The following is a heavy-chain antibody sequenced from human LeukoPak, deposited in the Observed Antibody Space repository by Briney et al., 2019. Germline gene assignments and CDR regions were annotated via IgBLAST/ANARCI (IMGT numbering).Heavy chain of an antibody. V-gene: IGHV3-21*01. CDR2: ISSSSSYI. D-gene: IGHD4-17*01. J-gene: IGHJ3*02. CDR1: GFTFSSYS. Sequence: GGSLRLSCAASGFTFSSYSMNWVRQAPGKGLEWVSSISSSSSYIYYADSVKGRFTISRDNAKNSLYLQMNSLRAEDTAVYYCARDDVTWGGDDAFDIWGQGTMVTVSS. CDR3: ARDDVTWGGDDAFDI.